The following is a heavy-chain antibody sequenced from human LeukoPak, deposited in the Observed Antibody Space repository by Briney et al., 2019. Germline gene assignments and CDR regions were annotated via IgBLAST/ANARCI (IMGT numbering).Heavy chain of an antibody. CDR2: ISWNSGSI. D-gene: IGHD3-22*01. CDR1: GFTFDDYA. Sequence: PGGSLRLSCAASGFTFDDYAMHWVRQAPGKGLEWVSGISWNSGSIGYADSVKGRFTISRDNAKNSLYLQMNSLRAEDTAVYYCARDISRGYYDSSGPDYWGQGTLVTVSS. CDR3: ARDISRGYYDSSGPDY. J-gene: IGHJ4*02. V-gene: IGHV3-9*01.